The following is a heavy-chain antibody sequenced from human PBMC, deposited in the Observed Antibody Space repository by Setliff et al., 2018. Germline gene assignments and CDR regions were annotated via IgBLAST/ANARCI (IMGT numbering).Heavy chain of an antibody. Sequence: PSETLSLTCTVSGDSISSTSYQWGWVRQPPGKGLEWMWSNYYTRTAYYNPSLKSRVTRSVDTSKNQFSLQVTALAATDTALYFCAKHEFVGGYYGSVTYRHLDDWGQGILVTVSS. D-gene: IGHD3-10*01. CDR1: GDSISSTSYQ. CDR2: NYYTRTA. V-gene: IGHV4-39*01. CDR3: AKHEFVGGYYGSVTYRHLDD. J-gene: IGHJ4*02.